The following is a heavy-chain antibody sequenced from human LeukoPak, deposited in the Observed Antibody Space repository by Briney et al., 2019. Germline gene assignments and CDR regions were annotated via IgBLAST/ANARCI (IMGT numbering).Heavy chain of an antibody. CDR1: GYTCTSYA. CDR3: AREVPPRSYNPPNWFDP. D-gene: IGHD1-14*01. J-gene: IGHJ5*02. V-gene: IGHV1-3*01. CDR2: INAGNGNT. Sequence: ASVKVSCKASGYTCTSYAMHWVRQAPGQRLEWMGWINAGNGNTKYSQKFQGRVTITRDTSASTAYMELSSLRSEDTAVYYCAREVPPRSYNPPNWFDPWGQGTLVTVSS.